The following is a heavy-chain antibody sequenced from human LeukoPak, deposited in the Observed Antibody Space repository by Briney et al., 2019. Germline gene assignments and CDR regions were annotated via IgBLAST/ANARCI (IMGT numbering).Heavy chain of an antibody. J-gene: IGHJ4*02. CDR2: VTSSSSTI. CDR3: ARMYSSGWYFDY. D-gene: IGHD6-19*01. CDR1: GFTFSSYG. V-gene: IGHV3-48*02. Sequence: PGRSLRLSCAASGFTFSSYGMNWVRQAPGKGLEWVSYVTSSSSTIHYADSVKGRFTISRDNAKNSLYLQMNSLRDEDTAVYYCARMYSSGWYFDYWGQGTLVTVSS.